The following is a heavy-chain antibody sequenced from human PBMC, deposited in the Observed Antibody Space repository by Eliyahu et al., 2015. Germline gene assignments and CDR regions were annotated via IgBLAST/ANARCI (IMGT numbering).Heavy chain of an antibody. J-gene: IGHJ4*02. CDR2: IKSKTDGGTT. D-gene: IGHD1-26*01. Sequence: EVQLVESGGDLVKPGGSLTLSCAASGFPFXNTWMSWVRQAPGKGPEWVGRIKSKTDGGTTDFAAPVKGRFTISRDDSENTFYLQMNSLKTEDTAFYYCTTERRWEQLSGDYWGQGTLVTVSS. V-gene: IGHV3-15*01. CDR3: TTERRWEQLSGDY. CDR1: GFPFXNTW.